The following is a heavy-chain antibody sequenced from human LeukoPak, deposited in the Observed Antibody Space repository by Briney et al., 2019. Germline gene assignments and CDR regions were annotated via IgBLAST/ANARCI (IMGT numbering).Heavy chain of an antibody. CDR1: GFTFSDYY. Sequence: GGSLRLSCAASGFTFSDYYMSWIRQAPGKGLEWVSYISYSGTTIYYADSVKGRFTISRDNAKNSLYLQMNSLRAEDTAVYYCAGQVRGVDFDYWGQGTLVPVSS. V-gene: IGHV3-11*01. D-gene: IGHD3-10*01. J-gene: IGHJ4*02. CDR2: ISYSGTTI. CDR3: AGQVRGVDFDY.